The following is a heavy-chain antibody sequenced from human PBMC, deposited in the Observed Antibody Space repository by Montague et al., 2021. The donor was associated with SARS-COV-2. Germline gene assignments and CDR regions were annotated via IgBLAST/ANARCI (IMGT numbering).Heavy chain of an antibody. CDR2: IYHTGST. CDR3: ARKGSGRSDLAY. CDR1: VSSNSADDR. Sequence: SETLSLTCVMPVSSNSADDRKTSRLHPPHTCLAYAGVIYHTGSTKYKPSLESRVSMSVDKSWNQFSLRLTSVTAADTAIYYCARKGSGRSDLAYWGQGTLVTGSS. J-gene: IGHJ4*02. V-gene: IGHV4/OR15-8*01. D-gene: IGHD1-26*01.